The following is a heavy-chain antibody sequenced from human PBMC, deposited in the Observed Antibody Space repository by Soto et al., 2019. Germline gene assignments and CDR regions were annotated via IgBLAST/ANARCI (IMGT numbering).Heavy chain of an antibody. CDR1: GVSVTSDNW. Sequence: QMRLQESGPGLVKPSGTLSLACTVSGVSVTSDNWWSWVRQSPGKGLEWIGEIFRGQSSNYNPSLQSRAASSVDKSKNQFSLTLTSVTAADTAIYYCTKNGWYSTDVWGPGTMVTVSS. CDR3: TKNGWYSTDV. CDR2: IFRGQSS. V-gene: IGHV4-4*02. D-gene: IGHD2-15*01. J-gene: IGHJ3*01.